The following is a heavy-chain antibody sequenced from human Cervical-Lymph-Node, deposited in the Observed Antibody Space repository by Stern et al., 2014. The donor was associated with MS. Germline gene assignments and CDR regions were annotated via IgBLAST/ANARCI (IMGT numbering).Heavy chain of an antibody. CDR2: IDPSDSYT. CDR1: GYIFSSYW. J-gene: IGHJ5*02. V-gene: IGHV5-10-1*03. Sequence: VQRGQSGAEVKKPGESLRISCKGSGYIFSSYWISWGRQVPGKGLEWMGRIDPSDSYTNYSPPFEGHVTISVDKSISTAYLQWSSLKASDTSMYYCARGPTDYNWFDPWGQGTLVTVSS. CDR3: ARGPTDYNWFDP.